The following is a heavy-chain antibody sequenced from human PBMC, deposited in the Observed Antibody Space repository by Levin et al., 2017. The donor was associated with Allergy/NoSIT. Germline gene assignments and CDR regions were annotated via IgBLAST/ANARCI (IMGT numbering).Heavy chain of an antibody. Sequence: GESLKISCAASGFTVSSNYMSWVRQAPGKGLEWVSVIYSGGSTYYADSVKGRFTISRDNSKNTLYLQMNSLRAEDTAVYYCARDHSSSWSFDYWGQGTLVTVSS. CDR3: ARDHSSSWSFDY. V-gene: IGHV3-53*01. D-gene: IGHD6-13*01. CDR1: GFTVSSNY. CDR2: IYSGGST. J-gene: IGHJ4*02.